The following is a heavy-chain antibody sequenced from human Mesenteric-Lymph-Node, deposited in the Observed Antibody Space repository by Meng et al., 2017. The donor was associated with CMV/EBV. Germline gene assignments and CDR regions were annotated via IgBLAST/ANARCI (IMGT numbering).Heavy chain of an antibody. D-gene: IGHD2-8*02. CDR1: GFTFDDYG. Sequence: GESLKISCAASGFTFDDYGMSWVRQAPGKGLEWVSGINWNGGSTGYADSVKGRFTISRDNAKNSLYLQMNSLTVDDTALYHCARRGTTGYFFDSWGPGTLVTVSS. CDR3: ARRGTTGYFFDS. CDR2: INWNGGST. V-gene: IGHV3-20*01. J-gene: IGHJ4*02.